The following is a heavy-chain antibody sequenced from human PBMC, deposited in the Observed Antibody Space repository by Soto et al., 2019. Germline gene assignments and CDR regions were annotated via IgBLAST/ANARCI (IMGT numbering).Heavy chain of an antibody. CDR1: GDSVSSDSAA. D-gene: IGHD6-6*01. V-gene: IGHV6-1*01. Sequence: SQTLSLTCAISGDSVSSDSAAWNWIRQSPSRDLEWLGRTYYRSKWCYDYAISVKSRITIIPDTSKNQFSLQLTSVTPEDTAVYYCARDTDSSLGVGYFDYWGQGTLVTVSS. J-gene: IGHJ4*02. CDR3: ARDTDSSLGVGYFDY. CDR2: TYYRSKWCY.